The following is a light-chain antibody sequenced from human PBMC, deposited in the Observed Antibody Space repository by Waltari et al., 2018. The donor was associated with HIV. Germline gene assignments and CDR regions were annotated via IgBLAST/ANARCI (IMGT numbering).Light chain of an antibody. V-gene: IGLV2-23*02. CDR3: CAYAGSTTYVI. CDR1: RSDVGGYNL. J-gene: IGLJ2*01. CDR2: EVS. Sequence: QSALTQPASVSGSPGQSITISGTGTRSDVGGYNLVPLYQQHPGKAPKLMIYEVSKRPSGVSNRFSGSKSGNTASLTISGLQAEDEADYYCCAYAGSTTYVIFGGGTKLTVL.